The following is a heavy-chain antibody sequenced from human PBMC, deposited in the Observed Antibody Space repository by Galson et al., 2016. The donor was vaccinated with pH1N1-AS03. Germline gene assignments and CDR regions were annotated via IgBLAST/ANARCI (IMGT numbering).Heavy chain of an antibody. Sequence: SVKVSCKASGYTFTTYGIRWVRQAPGQGLKWMGWISAYYGDTHFAHKFQERVTLTRDTSTATAYMGLRNLRSDDTAVYYCVRESELSGVVLFNYWGQGTLVTVSS. CDR1: GYTFTTYG. V-gene: IGHV1-18*01. D-gene: IGHD3-3*01. CDR3: VRESELSGVVLFNY. CDR2: ISAYYGDT. J-gene: IGHJ4*02.